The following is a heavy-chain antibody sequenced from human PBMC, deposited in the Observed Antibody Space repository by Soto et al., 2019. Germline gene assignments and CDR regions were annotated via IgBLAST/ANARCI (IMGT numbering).Heavy chain of an antibody. J-gene: IGHJ5*02. CDR3: VRDYLLAGFDT. Sequence: SETRSLTCTVSNGSIITYYWTWFRQPPGKGLEWIVYVYYSGSSNYNPSLKSRVGMSIDTSKNQFSLELKSVTAADTATYYCVRDYLLAGFDTWGQGILVTVSS. CDR2: VYYSGSS. CDR1: NGSIITYY. V-gene: IGHV4-59*01. D-gene: IGHD6-19*01.